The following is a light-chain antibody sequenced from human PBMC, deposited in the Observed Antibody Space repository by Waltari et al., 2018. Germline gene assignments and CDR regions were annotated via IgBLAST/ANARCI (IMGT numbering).Light chain of an antibody. CDR1: QNIDNY. CDR2: AAS. J-gene: IGKJ1*01. CDR3: QQSHNGRT. Sequence: DIQMTQSPCSLSASVGDRVTITCWASQNIDNYLNWYQQKSGRAPKLLIYAASTLLSGVPSRFSGSGSGTDFSLTISSLQTEDFATYYCQQSHNGRTFGQGTRVEIK. V-gene: IGKV1-39*01.